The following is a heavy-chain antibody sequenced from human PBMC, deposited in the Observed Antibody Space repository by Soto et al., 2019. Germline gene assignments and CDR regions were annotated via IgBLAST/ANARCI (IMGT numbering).Heavy chain of an antibody. J-gene: IGHJ5*02. Sequence: QVQLVQSGAEVKKPGASVKVSCKASGYTFTSYGISWVRQAPGQGLEWMGWISAYNGNTNYAQKLQGRVTMTTDTSTSTDYMELRSLRSDETAVYYCARDLGSEQLWSNNWFDPWGQGTLVTVSS. D-gene: IGHD5-18*01. CDR3: ARDLGSEQLWSNNWFDP. V-gene: IGHV1-18*01. CDR1: GYTFTSYG. CDR2: ISAYNGNT.